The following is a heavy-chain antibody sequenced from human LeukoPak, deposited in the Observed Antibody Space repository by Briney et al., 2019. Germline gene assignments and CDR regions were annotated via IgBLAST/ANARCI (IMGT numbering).Heavy chain of an antibody. J-gene: IGHJ5*02. CDR3: ARVGVVEGYSYGLGWFDP. Sequence: GSLRLSCAASGFTFSSYAMSWVRQPPGKGLEWIGSIYYSGSTYYNPSLKSRVTISVDTSKNQFSLKLSSVTAADTAVYYCARVGVVEGYSYGLGWFDPWGQGTLVTVSS. V-gene: IGHV4-39*07. CDR2: IYYSGST. CDR1: GFTFSSYA. D-gene: IGHD5-18*01.